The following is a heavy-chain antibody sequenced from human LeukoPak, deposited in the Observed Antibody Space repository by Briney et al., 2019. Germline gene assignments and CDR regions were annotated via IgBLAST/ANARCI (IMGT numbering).Heavy chain of an antibody. J-gene: IGHJ3*02. V-gene: IGHV3-30-3*01. CDR3: ARDHHDAFDI. CDR2: ISYDGSNK. CDR1: GFTFSSYA. Sequence: SGRSLRLSCAASGFTFSSYAMHWARQAPGKGLEWVAVISYDGSNKYYADSVKGRFTISRDNSKNTLYLQMNSLRAEDTAVYYCARDHHDAFDIWGQGTMVTVSS.